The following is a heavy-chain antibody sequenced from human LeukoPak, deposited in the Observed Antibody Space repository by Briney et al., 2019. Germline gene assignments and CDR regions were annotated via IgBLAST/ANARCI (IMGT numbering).Heavy chain of an antibody. V-gene: IGHV3-30-3*01. CDR2: ISYDGSNK. J-gene: IGHJ4*02. CDR3: ARGGGVVNWNFCDY. D-gene: IGHD3-16*01. CDR1: GFTFSSYA. Sequence: PGGSLRLSCAASGFTFSSYAMHWVRQAPGKGLEWVAVISYDGSNKYYADSVKGRFTISRDNSKNTLYLQMNSLRAEDTAVYYCARGGGVVNWNFCDYWGQGPLVTVSS.